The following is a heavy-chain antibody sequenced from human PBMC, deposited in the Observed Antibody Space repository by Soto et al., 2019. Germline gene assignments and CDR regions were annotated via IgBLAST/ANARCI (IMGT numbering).Heavy chain of an antibody. CDR2: ISSSSITK. Sequence: EVQLVESGGGLVQPGGSLRLSCAASGFTFSSYSMNWVRQAPGKGLEWVSYISSSSITKYYADSVKGRFTISRDNAKNSRYLQMNSLRAEDTAVYYCARDGCSGSNCLNWFDPWGQGTLVTVSS. D-gene: IGHD2-15*01. J-gene: IGHJ5*02. V-gene: IGHV3-48*01. CDR3: ARDGCSGSNCLNWFDP. CDR1: GFTFSSYS.